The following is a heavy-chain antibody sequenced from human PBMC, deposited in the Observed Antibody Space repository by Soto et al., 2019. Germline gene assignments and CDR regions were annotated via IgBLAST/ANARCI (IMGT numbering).Heavy chain of an antibody. CDR1: GFIFNNYD. V-gene: IGHV3-23*01. D-gene: IGHD6-19*01. Sequence: EVQLLESGGALVQPGGSLRLSCAASGFIFNNYDMTWVRQAPGKGLEWVSTISRSGGSTYYADSVKGRFTISRDNSKNTLYLQMNSLRDDDTAVYYCAKGNRAVAGILDSWGQGTLVTVSS. CDR2: ISRSGGST. CDR3: AKGNRAVAGILDS. J-gene: IGHJ4*02.